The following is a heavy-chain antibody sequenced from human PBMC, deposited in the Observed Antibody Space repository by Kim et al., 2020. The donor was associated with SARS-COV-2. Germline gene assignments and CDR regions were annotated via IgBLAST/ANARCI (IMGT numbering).Heavy chain of an antibody. CDR2: INHSGST. CDR1: GGSFSGYY. D-gene: IGHD3-16*01. CDR3: AREGGYDYFWGRRLKKNYGMYA. J-gene: IGHJ6*02. Sequence: SETLSLTCAVYGGSFSGYYWSWIRQPPGKGLEWIGEINHSGSTNYNPSLKSRVTISVDTSKNQFSLKLSSVTAADTAVYYWAREGGYDYFWGRRLKKNYGMYAWGQGTTVTVSS. V-gene: IGHV4-34*01.